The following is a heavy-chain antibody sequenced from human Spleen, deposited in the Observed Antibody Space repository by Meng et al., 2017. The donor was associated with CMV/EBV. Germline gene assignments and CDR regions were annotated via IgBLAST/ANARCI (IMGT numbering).Heavy chain of an antibody. CDR3: AREYYYDSSRGWFDP. CDR2: IDYSGST. D-gene: IGHD3-22*01. CDR1: GGYSGSGGYY. J-gene: IGHJ5*02. V-gene: IGHV4-31*02. Sequence: SGGYSGSGGYYWSWIRKHPGKGLEWIGYIDYSGSTYYNPSLKSRVTISVDTSKNQFSLKLSSVTAADTAVYYCAREYYYDSSRGWFDPWGQGTLVTVSS.